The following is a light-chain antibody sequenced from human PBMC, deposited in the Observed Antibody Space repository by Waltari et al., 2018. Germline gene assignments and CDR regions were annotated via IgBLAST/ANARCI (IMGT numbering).Light chain of an antibody. CDR1: QNIATR. CDR2: GAS. Sequence: ILLPQSPATLSVSPGERAPLPSRASQNIATRLACYQHQPGQAPRLLIYGASTRAADIPARFSGSGFGTDFSLTINSLQSEDFAVYYCQQYLQWPPAITFGPGTRLDFK. V-gene: IGKV3-15*01. J-gene: IGKJ5*01. CDR3: QQYLQWPPAIT.